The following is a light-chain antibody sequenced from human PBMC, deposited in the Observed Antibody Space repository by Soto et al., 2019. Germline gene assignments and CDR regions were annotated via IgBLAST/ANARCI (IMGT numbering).Light chain of an antibody. CDR1: QSVSTY. CDR3: QQRSNWPPA. J-gene: IGKJ3*01. CDR2: DAS. Sequence: EIVLTQSPATLSLSPGERTTLSCRASQSVSTYLAWYQQKPGQAPRLLIYDASNRATGIPDRFSGSGSGTDFTLTISRLEPEDFAVYYCQQRSNWPPAFGPGTKVDIK. V-gene: IGKV3-11*01.